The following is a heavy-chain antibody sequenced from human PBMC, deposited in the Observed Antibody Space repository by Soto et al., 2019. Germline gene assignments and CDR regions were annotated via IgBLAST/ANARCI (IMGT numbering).Heavy chain of an antibody. CDR2: IYTSGST. J-gene: IGHJ6*02. Sequence: PSETLSLTCTVSGGSISSYYWSWIRQPAGKGLEWIGRIYTSGSTNYNPSLKSRVTMSVDTSRNQFSLKLSSVTAADTAVYYCARDGSLYGDYAPPRGYFYGMDVWGQGTTVTVSS. V-gene: IGHV4-4*07. CDR1: GGSISSYY. CDR3: ARDGSLYGDYAPPRGYFYGMDV. D-gene: IGHD4-17*01.